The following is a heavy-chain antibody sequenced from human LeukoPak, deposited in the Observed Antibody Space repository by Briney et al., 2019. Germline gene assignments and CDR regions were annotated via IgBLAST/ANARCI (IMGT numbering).Heavy chain of an antibody. CDR2: IIPIFGTA. J-gene: IGHJ5*02. Sequence: SVKVSCKASGGTFSSYAISWVRQAPGQGLEWMGGIIPIFGTANYAQKFQGRVTITADESTSTAYMELSSLRSEDTAVYYCARSGAVATIADRWFDPWGQGTLVTVSS. V-gene: IGHV1-69*13. CDR1: GGTFSSYA. D-gene: IGHD5-12*01. CDR3: ARSGAVATIADRWFDP.